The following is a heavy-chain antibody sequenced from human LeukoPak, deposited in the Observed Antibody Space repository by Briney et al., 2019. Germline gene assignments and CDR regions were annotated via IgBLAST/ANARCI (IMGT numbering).Heavy chain of an antibody. Sequence: ASVKVSCKVSGYTLTEISLHWVRQAPGKGLEWMGGFYLEDGETMYAQKSQSRLTMTEDTSTDTAFMELSSLRSEDTAVYYCATVGYSYGAFDYWGQGTLVIVSS. CDR3: ATVGYSYGAFDY. D-gene: IGHD5-18*01. V-gene: IGHV1-24*01. CDR2: FYLEDGET. J-gene: IGHJ4*02. CDR1: GYTLTEIS.